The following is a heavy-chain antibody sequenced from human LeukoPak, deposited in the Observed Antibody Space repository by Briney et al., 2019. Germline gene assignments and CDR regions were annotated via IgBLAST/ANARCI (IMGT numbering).Heavy chain of an antibody. V-gene: IGHV3-7*01. Sequence: GGSLRLCCAASGFSLSSHWVTWVRQAPGKGPEWVAHINVDGSEKDFLDSGRGRFTISRDNSKNSVYLQMNTLRVEDTAVYHCARGHYGLDVWGQGTTVTVSS. CDR1: GFSLSSHW. J-gene: IGHJ6*02. CDR3: ARGHYGLDV. CDR2: INVDGSEK.